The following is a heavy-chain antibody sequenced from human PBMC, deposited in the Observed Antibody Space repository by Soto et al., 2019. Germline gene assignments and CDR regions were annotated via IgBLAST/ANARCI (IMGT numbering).Heavy chain of an antibody. Sequence: SETLSLTCTVSGGSISPYYWSWIRQPPGKGLEWIGYIYYSGSTSYNPSLKSRVTIAVDTSKNQFSLNLRSMTATDTAVYYCARRGDWGSDEFDYWGQGTLVTVSS. D-gene: IGHD7-27*01. V-gene: IGHV4-59*08. J-gene: IGHJ4*02. CDR3: ARRGDWGSDEFDY. CDR2: IYYSGST. CDR1: GGSISPYY.